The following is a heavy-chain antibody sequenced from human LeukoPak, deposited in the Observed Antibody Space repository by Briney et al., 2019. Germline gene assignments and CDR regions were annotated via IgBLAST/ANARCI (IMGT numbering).Heavy chain of an antibody. J-gene: IGHJ4*02. CDR2: ISSSSSTI. D-gene: IGHD3-10*01. CDR1: GFTFSSYS. V-gene: IGHV3-48*01. CDR3: ARESYGSGNDY. Sequence: GGSLRLSCAASGFTFSSYSMNWVRQAPGKGLEWVSYISSSSSTIYYADSVKGRFTISRDNAKNSLYLQMNSLRAEDTAVYYCARESYGSGNDYWGQGTLVTVSS.